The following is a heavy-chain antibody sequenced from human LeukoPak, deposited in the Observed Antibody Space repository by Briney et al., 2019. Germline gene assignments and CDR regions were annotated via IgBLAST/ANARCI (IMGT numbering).Heavy chain of an antibody. Sequence: PSETLSLTCTVSGGSISPYYWSWIRQSPGKGLEWIGYIYYSGNTYYNPSLKSRVTISVDTSKNQFSLKLSSVTAADTAVYYCARGYDSSGYIYYYYFMDVWGKGTTVTVSS. J-gene: IGHJ6*03. D-gene: IGHD3-22*01. CDR3: ARGYDSSGYIYYYYFMDV. CDR1: GGSISPYY. V-gene: IGHV4-59*12. CDR2: IYYSGNT.